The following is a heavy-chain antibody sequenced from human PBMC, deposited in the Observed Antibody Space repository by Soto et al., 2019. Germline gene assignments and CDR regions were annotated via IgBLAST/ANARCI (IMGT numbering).Heavy chain of an antibody. J-gene: IGHJ4*02. CDR3: AKGEYSSSSAFDY. Sequence: GGSLRLSCAASGFTFSSYSMNWVRQAPGKGLEWVSSISSSSSYIYYADSVKGRFTISRDNAKNSLYLQMNSLRAEDTAVYYCAKGEYSSSSAFDYWGQGTLVTVSS. CDR2: ISSSSSYI. V-gene: IGHV3-21*01. D-gene: IGHD6-6*01. CDR1: GFTFSSYS.